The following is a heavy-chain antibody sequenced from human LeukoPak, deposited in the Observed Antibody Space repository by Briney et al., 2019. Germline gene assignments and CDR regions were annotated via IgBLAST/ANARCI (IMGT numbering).Heavy chain of an antibody. D-gene: IGHD2-15*01. V-gene: IGHV3-23*01. Sequence: TGGSLRLSCAASRFTFSTYAMSWVRQAPGKGLEWLSTISDSGGSTYYADSVKGRFTISRDNSRNALYLQMNSLRAEDTAVYYCAKSHSVAQRGYFDYWGQEPWSPSPQ. CDR3: AKSHSVAQRGYFDY. J-gene: IGHJ4*01. CDR1: RFTFSTYA. CDR2: ISDSGGST.